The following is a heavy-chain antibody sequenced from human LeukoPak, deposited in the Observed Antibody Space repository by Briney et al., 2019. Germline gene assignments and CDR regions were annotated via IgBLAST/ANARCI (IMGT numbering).Heavy chain of an antibody. CDR2: INSDGSST. V-gene: IGHV3-74*01. CDR3: AMVATVTTAWFDP. D-gene: IGHD4-11*01. Sequence: GGSLRLSCAASGFTFSSYWMHWVRQAPGKGLVWVSRINSDGSSTSYADSVKGRFTISRDNAKNSLYLQMNSLRAEDTAVYYCAMVATVTTAWFDPWGQGTLVTVSS. J-gene: IGHJ5*02. CDR1: GFTFSSYW.